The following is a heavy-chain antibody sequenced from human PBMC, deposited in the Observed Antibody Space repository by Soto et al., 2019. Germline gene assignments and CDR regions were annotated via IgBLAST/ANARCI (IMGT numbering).Heavy chain of an antibody. D-gene: IGHD6-13*01. V-gene: IGHV1-3*01. Sequence: GASVKVSCKASGYTFTSYAMHWVRQAPGQRLEWMGWINAGNGNTKYSQKFQGRVTITRDTSASTAYMELSSLRSEDTAVYYCAREGYGSSSWYYYYYGMDAWGQGTTLTVSS. CDR1: GYTFTSYA. CDR3: AREGYGSSSWYYYYYGMDA. J-gene: IGHJ6*02. CDR2: INAGNGNT.